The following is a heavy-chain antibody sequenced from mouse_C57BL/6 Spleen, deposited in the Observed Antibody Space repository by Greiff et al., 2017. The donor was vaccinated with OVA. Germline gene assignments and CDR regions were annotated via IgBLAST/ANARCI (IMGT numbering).Heavy chain of an antibody. V-gene: IGHV5-17*01. CDR2: ISSGSSTI. CDR3: ARSPDGYYGAY. D-gene: IGHD2-3*01. CDR1: GFTFSDYG. Sequence: EVQRVESGGGLVKPGGSLKLSCAASGFTFSDYGMHWVRQAPEKGLEWVAYISSGSSTIYYADTVKGRFTISRDNAKNTLFLQMTSLRSEDTAMYYCARSPDGYYGAYWGQGTLVTVSA. J-gene: IGHJ3*01.